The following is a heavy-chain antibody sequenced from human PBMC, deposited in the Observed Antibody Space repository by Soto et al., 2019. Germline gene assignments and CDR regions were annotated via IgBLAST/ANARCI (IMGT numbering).Heavy chain of an antibody. Sequence: QVQLVQSGAEVKKPGASVKVSCKASGYTFTGYYMHWVRQAPGQGLEWMGWINPNSGGTNYAQKFQGRVTITADESTSTAYMELSSLRSEDTAVYYCARDGKGYQKLYYFDYWGQGTLVTVSS. D-gene: IGHD2-2*01. CDR2: INPNSGGT. V-gene: IGHV1-2*02. CDR1: GYTFTGYY. CDR3: ARDGKGYQKLYYFDY. J-gene: IGHJ4*02.